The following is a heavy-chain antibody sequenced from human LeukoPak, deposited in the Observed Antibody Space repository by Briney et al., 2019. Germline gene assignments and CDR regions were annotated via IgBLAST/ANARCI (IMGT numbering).Heavy chain of an antibody. CDR2: ISYDGNNQ. J-gene: IGHJ4*02. V-gene: IGHV3-30*03. D-gene: IGHD3-22*01. CDR3: ARPTPDSSGSYYDY. Sequence: GGSLRLSCAASGFTFSSYSMNWVRQAPGKGLEWLGVISYDGNNQYYADSVKGRFTISRDNSKSTVSLQIDSLRLEDTAVYYCARPTPDSSGSYYDYWGQGTLVTVSS. CDR1: GFTFSSYS.